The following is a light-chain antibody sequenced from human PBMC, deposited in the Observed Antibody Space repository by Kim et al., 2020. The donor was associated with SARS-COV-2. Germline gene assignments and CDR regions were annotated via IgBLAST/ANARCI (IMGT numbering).Light chain of an antibody. CDR2: DVS. J-gene: IGLJ1*01. CDR1: SSDVGGYNY. V-gene: IGLV2-14*01. CDR3: SSYTSISTYV. Sequence: QSALTQPASVSGSPGQSITISCTGTSSDVGGYNYVSWYQQHPGKAPKLMIYDVSKRPSGVSNRFSGSKSGNTASLTISGLQAEYEADYYCSSYTSISTYVFGTGSKGSVL.